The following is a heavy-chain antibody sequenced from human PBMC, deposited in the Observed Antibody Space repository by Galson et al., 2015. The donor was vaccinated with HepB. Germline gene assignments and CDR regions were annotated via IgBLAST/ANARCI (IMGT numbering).Heavy chain of an antibody. J-gene: IGHJ6*03. Sequence: SVKVSCKASGYTFTDYVVNWVRQAPGQGLEWMGWMNTNTGKPTYAPGFAGRFVFSLDTPVTTAYLQISSLETDDTAVYYCARSPLRFLDWLPYYDYYYMDVWGEGTPVTVSS. V-gene: IGHV7-4-1*02. CDR3: ARSPLRFLDWLPYYDYYYMDV. CDR2: MNTNTGKP. CDR1: GYTFTDYV. D-gene: IGHD3-3*01.